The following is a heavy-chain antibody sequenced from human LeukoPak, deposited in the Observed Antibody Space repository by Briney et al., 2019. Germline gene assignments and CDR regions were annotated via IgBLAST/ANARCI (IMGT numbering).Heavy chain of an antibody. CDR2: IIPIFGTA. J-gene: IGHJ4*02. V-gene: IGHV1-69*13. CDR1: GGTFSSYA. CDR3: ARDSGAAANYDSSGYYSFDY. Sequence: GASVKVSCKASGGTFSSYAISWVRQAPGQGLEWMGGIIPIFGTANYAQKFQGRVTITADESTSTAYMELSSLRSEDTAVYYCARDSGAAANYDSSGYYSFDYWGQGTLVTVSS. D-gene: IGHD3-22*01.